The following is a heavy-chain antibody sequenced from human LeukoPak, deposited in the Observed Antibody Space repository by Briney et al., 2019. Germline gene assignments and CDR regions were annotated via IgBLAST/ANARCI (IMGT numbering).Heavy chain of an antibody. V-gene: IGHV1-46*01. CDR1: GYTFTSYY. CDR3: AMESIAARQAGGIHWFDP. CDR2: INPSGGST. D-gene: IGHD6-6*01. Sequence: ASVKVSCKASGYTFTSYYMHWVRQAPGQGLEWMGMINPSGGSTSYAQKFQGRVTMTRDMSTSTVYMELSSLRSEDTAVYYCAMESIAARQAGGIHWFDPWGQGTLVTVSS. J-gene: IGHJ5*02.